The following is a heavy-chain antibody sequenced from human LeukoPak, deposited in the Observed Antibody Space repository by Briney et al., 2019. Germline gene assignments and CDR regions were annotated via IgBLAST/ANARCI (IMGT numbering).Heavy chain of an antibody. CDR2: IYYSGST. V-gene: IGHV4-59*01. CDR1: GGSISSYY. J-gene: IGHJ4*02. D-gene: IGHD6-13*01. CDR3: ARAASSSWYLYYFDY. Sequence: SETLSLTCTVSGGSISSYYWSWIRQPPGMGLEWIGYIYYSGSTNYNPSLKSRVTISVDTSKNQFSLKLSSVTAADTAVSYCARAASSSWYLYYFDYWGQGTLVTVSS.